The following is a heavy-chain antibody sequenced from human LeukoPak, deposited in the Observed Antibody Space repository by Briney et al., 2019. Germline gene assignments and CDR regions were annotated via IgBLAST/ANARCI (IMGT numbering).Heavy chain of an antibody. CDR1: GGTFSSYA. CDR2: IIPIFGTA. CDR3: ATYSSGRYGGGTFDKGTFDY. Sequence: ASVKVSCKASGGTFSSYAISWVRQAPGQGLEWMGGIIPIFGTANYAQKFQGRVTITADKSTSTAYMELSSLRSEDTAVYYCATYSSGRYGGGTFDKGTFDYWGQGTLVTVSS. D-gene: IGHD6-19*01. V-gene: IGHV1-69*06. J-gene: IGHJ4*02.